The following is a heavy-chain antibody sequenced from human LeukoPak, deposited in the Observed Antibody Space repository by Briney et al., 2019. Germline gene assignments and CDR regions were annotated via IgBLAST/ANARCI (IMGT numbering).Heavy chain of an antibody. CDR3: ARDHSARYCSGGSCPVDY. CDR1: GGTFSSYA. V-gene: IGHV1-69*04. D-gene: IGHD2-15*01. J-gene: IGHJ4*02. CDR2: IIPILGIA. Sequence: SVKVSCKASGGTFSSYAISWVRQAPGQGLEWMGRIIPILGIANYAQKFQGRVTITADKSTSTAYMELNSLRSEDTAVYYCARDHSARYCSGGSCPVDYWGQGILVTVSS.